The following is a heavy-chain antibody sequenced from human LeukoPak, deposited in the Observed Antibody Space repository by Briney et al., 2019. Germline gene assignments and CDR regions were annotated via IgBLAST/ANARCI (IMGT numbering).Heavy chain of an antibody. CDR1: GYTFTGYY. CDR2: INPNSGGT. J-gene: IGHJ5*02. D-gene: IGHD2-2*01. V-gene: IGHV1-2*02. Sequence: ASVKVSCKASGYTFTGYYIHWVRQAPGQGLEWMGWINPNSGGTNYAQKFQGRVTMTRDTSISTAYMELSRLRSDDTAVYYCARGRYCSSTSCYNWFDPWGQGTLVTVSS. CDR3: ARGRYCSSTSCYNWFDP.